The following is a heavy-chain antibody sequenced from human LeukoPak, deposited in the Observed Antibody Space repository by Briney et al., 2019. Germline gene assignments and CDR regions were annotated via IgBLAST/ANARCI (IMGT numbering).Heavy chain of an antibody. CDR2: ISYDGSNK. V-gene: IGHV3-30*04. CDR1: GFTFSSYA. CDR3: ARQRCSSTSFYQPPYGMDV. J-gene: IGHJ6*04. Sequence: GGSLRLSCAASGFTFSSYAMHWVRQAPGKGLEWVAVISYDGSNKYYADSVKGRFTISRDNSKNTLYLQMNSLRAEDTAVYYCARQRCSSTSFYQPPYGMDVWGKGATVTVSS. D-gene: IGHD2-2*01.